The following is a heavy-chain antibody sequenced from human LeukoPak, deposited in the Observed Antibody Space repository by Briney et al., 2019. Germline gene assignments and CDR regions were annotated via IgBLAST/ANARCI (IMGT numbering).Heavy chain of an antibody. D-gene: IGHD6-19*01. Sequence: GASVRVSCKASGYTFTTYGITWVRQAPGQRLEWMGWISAYNGDTNYAQKLQGRVTMTTDTSTSTGYMELRSLRSDDTAVYYCARDSGSGFPSGYWGQGTLVTVSS. V-gene: IGHV1-18*01. CDR1: GYTFTTYG. J-gene: IGHJ4*02. CDR2: ISAYNGDT. CDR3: ARDSGSGFPSGY.